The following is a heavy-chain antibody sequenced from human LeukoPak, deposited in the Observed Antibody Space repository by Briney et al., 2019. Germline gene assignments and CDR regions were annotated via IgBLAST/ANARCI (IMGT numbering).Heavy chain of an antibody. D-gene: IGHD1-26*01. CDR2: INPNSGGT. CDR3: ARRHSVGAANDY. CDR1: GYTFTGYY. J-gene: IGHJ4*02. Sequence: ASVKVSCKASGYTFTGYYMHWVRQAPGQGLEWMGWINPNSGGTNYAQKFQGRVTMTRDTSISTAYMELCRLRSDDTAVYYCARRHSVGAANDYWGQGTLVTVSS. V-gene: IGHV1-2*02.